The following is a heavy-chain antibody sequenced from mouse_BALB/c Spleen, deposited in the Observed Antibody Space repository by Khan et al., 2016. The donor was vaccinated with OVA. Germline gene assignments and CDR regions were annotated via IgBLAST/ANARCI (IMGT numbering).Heavy chain of an antibody. J-gene: IGHJ2*01. Sequence: VQLKESGPGLVKPSQSLSLTCTVTGYSIASDYAWNWLRQFPGNKLEWMVFLSYSGNTNYTPSHKSLIFITRNTSKNQFFLQLNSVTTEDTARDYCARDYGGDFDYWGQGTTLTVSS. CDR3: ARDYGGDFDY. CDR1: GYSIASDYA. CDR2: LSYSGNT. D-gene: IGHD1-1*02. V-gene: IGHV3-2*02.